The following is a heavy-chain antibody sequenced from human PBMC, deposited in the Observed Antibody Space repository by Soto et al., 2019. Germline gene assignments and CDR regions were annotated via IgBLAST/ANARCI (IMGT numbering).Heavy chain of an antibody. Sequence: EVQLVESGGGLVQPGGSLRLSCAASGFTFTSYAMHWVRQAPGKGLEYVSAISSNGGSTYYANSVKGRFTISRDNSKNTLYLQMGSRREEDLAVYYCARQWLDSYYFDYWGQRTLVTVSS. J-gene: IGHJ4*02. CDR2: ISSNGGST. CDR3: ARQWLDSYYFDY. V-gene: IGHV3-64*01. D-gene: IGHD6-19*01. CDR1: GFTFTSYA.